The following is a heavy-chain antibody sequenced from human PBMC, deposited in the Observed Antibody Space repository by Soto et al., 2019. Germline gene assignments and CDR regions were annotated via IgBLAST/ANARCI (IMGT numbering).Heavy chain of an antibody. CDR1: RGSVSSNNW. Sequence: QVQLQESGTGLVKPSGTLSLTCGVSRGSVSSNNWWTWVRQPPGKGLEWIGEIYQTGTTNYNPSLQSRVTISLDKSNNHFSLKLNSVTAADTAVYYCARRIALSGTAGAPGDWGQGTLVIVSS. D-gene: IGHD6-19*01. V-gene: IGHV4-4*02. CDR2: IYQTGTT. J-gene: IGHJ4*02. CDR3: ARRIALSGTAGAPGD.